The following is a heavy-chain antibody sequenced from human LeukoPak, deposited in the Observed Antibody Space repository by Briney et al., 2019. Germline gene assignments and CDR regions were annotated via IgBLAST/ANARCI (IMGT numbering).Heavy chain of an antibody. V-gene: IGHV1-2*02. CDR3: ARGRGWYYDSSGYHSFDY. CDR2: INPNSGGT. CDR1: GYTFTGYY. J-gene: IGHJ4*02. Sequence: HGASVKVSCKASGYTFTGYYMHWVRQAPGQGLEWMGWINPNSGGTNYAQKFQGRVTMTRDTSISTAYMELSRLRSDDTAVYYCARGRGWYYDSSGYHSFDYWGQGTLVTVSS. D-gene: IGHD3-22*01.